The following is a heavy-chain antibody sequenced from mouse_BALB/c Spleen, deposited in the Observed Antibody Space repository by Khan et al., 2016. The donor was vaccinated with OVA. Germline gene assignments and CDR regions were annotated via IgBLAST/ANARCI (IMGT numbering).Heavy chain of an antibody. J-gene: IGHJ4*01. CDR2: INTYTGEP. CDR3: ARPPYFAGVMAY. CDR1: GYTFTNYG. V-gene: IGHV9-3-1*01. D-gene: IGHD2-10*01. Sequence: QIQLVQSGPELKKPGETVKISCKASGYTFTNYGMNWVKQAPGKGLKWMGWINTYTGEPTYADDFKGRFAFSLETSASTAYLQINNLKTEDTATXSCARPPYFAGVMAYWGQGTSLTVSS.